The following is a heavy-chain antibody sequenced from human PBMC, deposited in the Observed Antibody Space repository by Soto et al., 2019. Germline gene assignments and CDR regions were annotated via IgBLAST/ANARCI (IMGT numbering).Heavy chain of an antibody. CDR2: IYSSGTT. Sequence: PSETLSLTCTVSGDFISSGGYYWSWIRQLPGKGLEWIGYIYSSGTTYYNPSLKSRITISVDTSKNQFSLNLSSVTAADTAVYYCARHTPAISISDHWGQGTLVTVSS. CDR1: GDFISSGGYY. V-gene: IGHV4-31*03. D-gene: IGHD2-15*01. CDR3: ARHTPAISISDH. J-gene: IGHJ4*02.